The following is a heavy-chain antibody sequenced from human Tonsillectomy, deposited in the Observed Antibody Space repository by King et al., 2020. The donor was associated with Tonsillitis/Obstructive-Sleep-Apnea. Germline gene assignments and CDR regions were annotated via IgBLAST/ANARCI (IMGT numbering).Heavy chain of an antibody. V-gene: IGHV3-23*04. D-gene: IGHD2-21*02. CDR3: TPTRGDSSLGALDY. Sequence: VQLVESGGGLVQPGGSLRLSCAASGFTFSSYAMSWVRQAPGKGLEWVSAISGSGGSTYYADSVKGRFTISRDNSKKTLYLQMNSLRAEDTAVYYCTPTRGDSSLGALDYWGQGTLVTVSS. CDR1: GFTFSSYA. CDR2: ISGSGGST. J-gene: IGHJ4*02.